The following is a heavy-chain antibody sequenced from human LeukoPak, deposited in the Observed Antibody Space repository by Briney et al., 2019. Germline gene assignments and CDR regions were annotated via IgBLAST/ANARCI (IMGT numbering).Heavy chain of an antibody. D-gene: IGHD3-10*01. CDR1: GGSISSGGYY. J-gene: IGHJ4*02. Sequence: KSSQTLSLTCTVSGGSISSGGYYWSWIRQHPGKGLEWIGYIYYSGSTYYNPSLKSRVTISVDTSKNQFSLKLSSVTAADTAVYYCARQSITMVRGVPAYYFDYWGQGTLVTVSS. V-gene: IGHV4-31*03. CDR2: IYYSGST. CDR3: ARQSITMVRGVPAYYFDY.